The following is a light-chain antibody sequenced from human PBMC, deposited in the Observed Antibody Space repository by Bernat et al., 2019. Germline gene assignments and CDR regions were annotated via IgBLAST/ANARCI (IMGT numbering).Light chain of an antibody. V-gene: IGLV2-14*02. CDR2: DVT. J-gene: IGLJ1*01. CDR3: SSYTSSSIYV. Sequence: QSALTQPASVSGSPGQSITISCTGTSSDVGSYNLVSWYQQHPGKAPKLMIYDVTNRPSGVSNRFFGSKSGNTASLTISGLQAEDEADYYCSSYTSSSIYVFGTGTKVTVL. CDR1: SSDVGSYNL.